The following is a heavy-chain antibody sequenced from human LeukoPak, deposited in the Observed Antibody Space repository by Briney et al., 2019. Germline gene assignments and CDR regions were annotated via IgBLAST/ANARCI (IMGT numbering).Heavy chain of an antibody. V-gene: IGHV3-64D*09. D-gene: IGHD2-15*01. CDR1: GFTFSSYA. Sequence: GGSLRLSCSASGFTFSSYAMHWVRQAPGKGLEYVSAISSNGGSTYYADSVKGRFTISRDNSKNTLYLQMSSLRAEDTAVYYCVKDQAYCSGGSCYGYNWFDPWGQGTLVTVSS. CDR2: ISSNGGST. J-gene: IGHJ5*02. CDR3: VKDQAYCSGGSCYGYNWFDP.